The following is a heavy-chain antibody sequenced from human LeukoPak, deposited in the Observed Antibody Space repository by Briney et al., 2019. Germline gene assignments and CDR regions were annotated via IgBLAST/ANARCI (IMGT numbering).Heavy chain of an antibody. CDR2: IYSGGST. J-gene: IGHJ3*02. D-gene: IGHD3-9*01. Sequence: GGSLRLSCAASGFTVSSNYMSWVRQAPGKGLEWVSVIYSGGSTYYADSVKGRFTISRDNSKNTLYLQMNSLRAEDTAVYYCARAGAYDWGAFDIWGQGTMVIVSS. CDR3: ARAGAYDWGAFDI. V-gene: IGHV3-66*01. CDR1: GFTVSSNY.